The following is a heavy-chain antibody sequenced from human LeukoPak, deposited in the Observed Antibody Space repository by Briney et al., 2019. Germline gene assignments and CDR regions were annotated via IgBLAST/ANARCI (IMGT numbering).Heavy chain of an antibody. V-gene: IGHV4-59*01. CDR2: IDNTGNT. J-gene: IGHJ4*02. Sequence: PSETLSLTCTISRGSISSYYWSWIRQAPGKGLEGISAIDNTGNTNSNPSLKSRVTISVDRSKNQFSLRLRSLIVADTAVYYCARGRITIFGVVIPHFDNWGQGTLVTVSS. CDR3: ARGRITIFGVVIPHFDN. CDR1: RGSISSYY. D-gene: IGHD3-3*01.